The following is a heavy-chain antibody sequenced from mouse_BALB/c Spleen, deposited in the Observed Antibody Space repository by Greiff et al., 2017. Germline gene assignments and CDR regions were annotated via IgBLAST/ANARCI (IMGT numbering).Heavy chain of an antibody. CDR2: IWWNDNK. CDR3: ARSSYDGYFDV. J-gene: IGHJ1*01. D-gene: IGHD1-1*01. V-gene: IGHV8-11*01. Sequence: QVTLKESGPGILQPSQTLSLTCSFSGFSLSTYGIGVGWIRQPSGKGLEWLAHIWWNDNKYYNTALKSRLTISKDTSNNQVFLKIASVDTADTATYYCARSSYDGYFDVWGAGTTVTVSS. CDR1: GFSLSTYGIG.